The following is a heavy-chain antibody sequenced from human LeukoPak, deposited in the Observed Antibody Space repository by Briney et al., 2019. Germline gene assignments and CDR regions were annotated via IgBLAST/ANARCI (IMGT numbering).Heavy chain of an antibody. D-gene: IGHD1-26*01. CDR1: GGSISSSSYY. V-gene: IGHV4-39*01. CDR3: ARQPGIVGASDAFDI. Sequence: SETLSLTCTVSGGSISSSSYYWGWIRQPPGKGLEWIGSIYYSGSTYYNPSLKSRVTISVDTSKNQFSLKLSSVTAADTAVYYCARQPGIVGASDAFDIWGQGTMVTVSS. CDR2: IYYSGST. J-gene: IGHJ3*02.